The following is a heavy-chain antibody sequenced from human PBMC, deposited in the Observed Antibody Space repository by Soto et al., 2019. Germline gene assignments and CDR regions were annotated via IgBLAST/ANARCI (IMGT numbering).Heavy chain of an antibody. CDR3: ARSWNYASGSRIDY. D-gene: IGHD3-10*01. Sequence: EVQLVESGGGLVQPGGSLRLSCAASGFTFSSYWMHWVRQAQGKGLVWVSRIISDGSNTYYADSVKGRFTISRDNAKNTLYLQMNSLRAEDTAVYYCARSWNYASGSRIDYWGQGTLVTVSS. V-gene: IGHV3-74*01. J-gene: IGHJ4*02. CDR1: GFTFSSYW. CDR2: IISDGSNT.